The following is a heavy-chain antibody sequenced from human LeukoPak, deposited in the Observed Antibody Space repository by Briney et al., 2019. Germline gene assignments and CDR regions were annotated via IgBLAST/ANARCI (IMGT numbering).Heavy chain of an antibody. CDR2: VYDSGST. D-gene: IGHD6-13*01. J-gene: IGHJ5*02. CDR1: GGSISRNY. CDR3: ATTHSSWYGGGWFDP. V-gene: IGHV4-59*01. Sequence: SETLSLTCTVSGGSISRNYWSWIRQSPGKGLEWIGYVYDSGSTNYNPSLKSRVTISVDTSKNQFSLKLSSVTAAGTAVYYCATTHSSWYGGGWFDPWGQGTLVTVSS.